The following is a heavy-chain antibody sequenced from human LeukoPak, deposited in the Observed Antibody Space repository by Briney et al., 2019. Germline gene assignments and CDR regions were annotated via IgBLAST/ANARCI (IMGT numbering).Heavy chain of an antibody. D-gene: IGHD5-18*01. Sequence: ASVKVSCKASGGTFSSYAISWVRQAPGQGLEWMGGIIPIFGTADYAQKFQGRVTMTADESTSTAYMELSSLRSEDTAVYYCAREKYSYGEAYFDYWGQGTLVTVSS. CDR3: AREKYSYGEAYFDY. J-gene: IGHJ4*02. V-gene: IGHV1-69*13. CDR1: GGTFSSYA. CDR2: IIPIFGTA.